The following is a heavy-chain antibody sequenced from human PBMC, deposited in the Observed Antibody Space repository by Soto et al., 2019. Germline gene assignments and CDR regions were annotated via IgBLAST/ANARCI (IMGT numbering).Heavy chain of an antibody. CDR1: GDTFSSFA. CDR2: IIPIFGTP. Sequence: SVKVSCKTIGDTFSSFAFSWVRQAPGQGLEWMGGIIPIFGTPKYAQKFQGRVTFTEDASTDTAYMELSSLRSEDTAVYYCATGGYSSGWYRALYWGQGTLVTVAS. J-gene: IGHJ4*02. D-gene: IGHD6-19*01. V-gene: IGHV1-69*13. CDR3: ATGGYSSGWYRALY.